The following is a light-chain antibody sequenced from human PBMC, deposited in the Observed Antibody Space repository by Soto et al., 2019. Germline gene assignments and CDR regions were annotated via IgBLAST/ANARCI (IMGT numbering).Light chain of an antibody. CDR3: LQDDSYPLT. V-gene: IGKV1-6*01. J-gene: IGKJ3*01. Sequence: AIQMTQSPSSLSASVGDRVTITCRASQAIRDDLGWYQQKPGKAPKSLIYGASHLHSGVLSRFSGSGYDTDFTLTISSLQPEDFATYYCLQDDSYPLTFGPGTKVDIK. CDR1: QAIRDD. CDR2: GAS.